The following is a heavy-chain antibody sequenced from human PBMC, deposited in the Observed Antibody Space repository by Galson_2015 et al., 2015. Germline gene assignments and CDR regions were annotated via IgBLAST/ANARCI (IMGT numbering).Heavy chain of an antibody. Sequence: QSGAEVKKPGSSVKVSCKASGGIFSSYSITWVRQAPGLGLEWMGGIIPIFGTTNYAQKFQGRVTITADESTSTAYMDLRSLRSEDTAVFFCDSSTRSPNSYNYYYFDMDVWGQGTTVTVSS. CDR3: DSSTRSPNSYNYYYFDMDV. V-gene: IGHV1-69*01. CDR2: IIPIFGTT. CDR1: GGIFSSYS. D-gene: IGHD2-2*01. J-gene: IGHJ6*02.